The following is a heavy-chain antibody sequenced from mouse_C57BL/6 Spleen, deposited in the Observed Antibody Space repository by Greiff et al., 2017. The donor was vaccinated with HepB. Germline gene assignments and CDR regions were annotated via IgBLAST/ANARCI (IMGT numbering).Heavy chain of an antibody. J-gene: IGHJ4*01. CDR2: IYPGSGST. D-gene: IGHD2-3*01. V-gene: IGHV1-55*01. CDR3: ASCDGYYGAMDY. Sequence: QVQLKQPGAELVKPGASVKMSCKASGYTFTSYWITWVKQRPGQGLEWIGDIYPGSGSTNYNEKFKSKATLTVDTSSSTAYMQLSSLTSEDSAVYYCASCDGYYGAMDYWGQGTSVTVSS. CDR1: GYTFTSYW.